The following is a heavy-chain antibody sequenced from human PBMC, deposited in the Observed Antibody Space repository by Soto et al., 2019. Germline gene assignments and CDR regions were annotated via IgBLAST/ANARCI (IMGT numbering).Heavy chain of an antibody. CDR2: MSSNSRYT. V-gene: IGHV3-21*01. CDR3: AREGYRDNGDLDY. CDR1: GFTFSDYS. D-gene: IGHD4-17*01. J-gene: IGHJ4*02. Sequence: GGSLRLSCAASGFTFSDYSMNWVRQAPGKGLEWVSSMSSNSRYTYYADSVKGRFSISRDNAENSLYLQMNSLRGEDTAVYYCAREGYRDNGDLDYWGQGTLVTVSS.